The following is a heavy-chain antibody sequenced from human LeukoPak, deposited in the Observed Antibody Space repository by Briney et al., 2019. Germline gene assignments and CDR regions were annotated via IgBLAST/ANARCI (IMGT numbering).Heavy chain of an antibody. V-gene: IGHV1-18*01. D-gene: IGHD6-13*01. CDR1: GYTFTSYG. CDR3: ARDGGAYSSSDY. J-gene: IGHJ4*02. Sequence: ASVKVSCKASGYTFTSYGISGVRQAPGQGLEWMGWISAYNGNTNYAQILQGRVTMTTDTSTNTAYMELRSLRSADTALYYCARDGGAYSSSDYWGQGTLVTVSS. CDR2: ISAYNGNT.